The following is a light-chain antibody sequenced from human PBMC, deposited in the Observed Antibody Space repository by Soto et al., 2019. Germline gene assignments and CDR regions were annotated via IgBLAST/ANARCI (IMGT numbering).Light chain of an antibody. V-gene: IGKV1-9*01. J-gene: IGKJ4*01. CDR1: RDISNF. Sequence: DIQMTHSPSSLSTSVVNRVTLTFQASRDISNFLNWYQQKPGKAPNLLIYDASNLQSGVPSRFSGSGSGTEFTLTISSLQPEDFATYYCQQVNSYPLTFGGGTKGDIK. CDR2: DAS. CDR3: QQVNSYPLT.